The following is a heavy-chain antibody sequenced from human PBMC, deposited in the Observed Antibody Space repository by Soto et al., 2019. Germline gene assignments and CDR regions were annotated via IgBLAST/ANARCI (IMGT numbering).Heavy chain of an antibody. CDR1: GFTFRTYA. J-gene: IGHJ5*02. Sequence: EVHLLDSGGGLVQPGGSLRLSCAASGFTFRTYAMSWVRQAPGKGLEWVSTISDSGTTYYANSVKGRFTISRDNSRNPLDLQMNSLRVEDTAVYYCAKGGEGSCSRTSCLYFSDSWGQGTLVTVSS. CDR3: AKGGEGSCSRTSCLYFSDS. CDR2: ISDSGTT. D-gene: IGHD2-2*01. V-gene: IGHV3-23*01.